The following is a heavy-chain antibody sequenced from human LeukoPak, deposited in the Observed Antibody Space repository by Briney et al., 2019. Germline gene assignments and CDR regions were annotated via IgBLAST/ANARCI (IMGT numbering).Heavy chain of an antibody. J-gene: IGHJ4*02. V-gene: IGHV4-61*02. CDR2: IYNSGST. CDR3: ARGYYGSGRYFDY. Sequence: SETLSLTCTVSGGSISSSSYYWSWIRQPAGKGLEWIGRIYNSGSTNYNPSLNSRVTMSVDTSKNQISLKLTSVTAADTAVYYCARGYYGSGRYFDYWGQGTLVTVSS. CDR1: GGSISSSSYY. D-gene: IGHD3-10*01.